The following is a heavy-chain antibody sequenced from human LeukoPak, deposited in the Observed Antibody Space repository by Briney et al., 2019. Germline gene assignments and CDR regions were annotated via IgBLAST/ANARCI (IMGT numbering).Heavy chain of an antibody. CDR3: ARGHRGARGNADY. V-gene: IGHV4-34*01. Sequence: SETLSLTCAVYGGSFSGYYWSWIRQPPGKGLEWIGEINHSGSTNYNPSLKSRVTISVDTSKNQFSLKLSSVTAADTAVYYCARGHRGARGNADYWGQGTLVTVSS. D-gene: IGHD5-12*01. J-gene: IGHJ4*02. CDR2: INHSGST. CDR1: GGSFSGYY.